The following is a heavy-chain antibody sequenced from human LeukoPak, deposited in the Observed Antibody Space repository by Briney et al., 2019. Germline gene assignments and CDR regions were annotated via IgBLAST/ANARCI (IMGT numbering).Heavy chain of an antibody. Sequence: SGGSLRLSCAASGFTFSSYAMSWVRQAPGKGLEWVSAISGSGGSTYYADSVKGRFTISRDNSKNTLYLQMNSLRAEDTAVYYCAREQRRYSSGWYDAFDIWGQGTMVTVSS. CDR1: GFTFSSYA. V-gene: IGHV3-23*01. D-gene: IGHD6-19*01. CDR3: AREQRRYSSGWYDAFDI. CDR2: ISGSGGST. J-gene: IGHJ3*02.